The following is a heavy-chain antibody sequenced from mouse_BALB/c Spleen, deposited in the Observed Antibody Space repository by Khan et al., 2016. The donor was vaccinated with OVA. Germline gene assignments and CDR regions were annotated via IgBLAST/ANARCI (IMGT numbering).Heavy chain of an antibody. D-gene: IGHD2-13*01. CDR1: GFTLRSFG. CDR2: MSSGSSTI. Sequence: EVELVESGGGLVQPGGSRKLSCAASGFTLRSFGMHWVRQAPKKGLEWVAYMSSGSSTIYYVDTVKGRFTISRENPKTTLFLQMTSIRSEDKAMYDLARLEGDSHGNLDVWGAGTSVTVSS. J-gene: IGHJ1*01. V-gene: IGHV5-17*02. CDR3: ARLEGDSHGNLDV.